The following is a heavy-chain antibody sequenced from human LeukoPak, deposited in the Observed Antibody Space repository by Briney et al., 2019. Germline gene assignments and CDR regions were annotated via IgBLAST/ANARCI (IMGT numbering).Heavy chain of an antibody. J-gene: IGHJ4*02. D-gene: IGHD6-13*01. V-gene: IGHV4-39*01. CDR1: DDSISNSNYY. CDR3: ARHRIAGVHYFDY. CDR2: ISYSGTA. Sequence: SETLSLTCTVSDDSISNSNYYWGWIRQPPGKGLEWIGAISYSGTAYYNPSLKSRVTISVDTSKNQFSLKVTSVTAADTAMYYCARHRIAGVHYFDYWGQGTLVTVSS.